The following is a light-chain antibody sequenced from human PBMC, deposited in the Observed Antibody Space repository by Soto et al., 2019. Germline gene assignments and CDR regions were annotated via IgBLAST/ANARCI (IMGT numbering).Light chain of an antibody. V-gene: IGKV3-11*01. CDR3: QHHSNWPPVIT. Sequence: EIVLTQSLATLSLSPGERATLSCRASQTVGTYLAWYQQKPGQAPRLLIYDASNRATGIPVRFSGSGSGTDFTLTISILEPEDFAVYYCQHHSNWPPVITFGGGTKLEIK. CDR2: DAS. J-gene: IGKJ4*01. CDR1: QTVGTY.